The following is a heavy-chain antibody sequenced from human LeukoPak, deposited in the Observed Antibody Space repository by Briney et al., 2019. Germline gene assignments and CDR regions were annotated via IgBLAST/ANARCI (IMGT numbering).Heavy chain of an antibody. CDR3: ASRYSYYAMDV. J-gene: IGHJ6*04. CDR2: INSDESST. CDR1: GFTFSSYW. Sequence: GGSLRLSCAASGFTFSSYWVHWVRQAPGKGLVWASRINSDESSTSYADSVKGRFTISRDNAKNTLYLQMNSLRVEDTAVYYCASRYSYYAMDVWGKGTTVTVSS. V-gene: IGHV3-74*01.